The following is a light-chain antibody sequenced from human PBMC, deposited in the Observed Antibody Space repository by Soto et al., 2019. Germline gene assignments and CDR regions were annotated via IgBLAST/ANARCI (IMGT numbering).Light chain of an antibody. J-gene: IGKJ2*01. CDR2: CAS. V-gene: IGKV4-1*01. CDR3: QQYYTTPYT. CDR1: QNVLYSSNNKNY. Sequence: DIVMTQSPDSLAVSLGERATINCRSSQNVLYSSNNKNYLAWYQQKPRQPPKLLIYCASTRESGVPGRFSGSGSGTDFTLTISSLQAEDVAVYYCQQYYTTPYTFGQGTKLEIK.